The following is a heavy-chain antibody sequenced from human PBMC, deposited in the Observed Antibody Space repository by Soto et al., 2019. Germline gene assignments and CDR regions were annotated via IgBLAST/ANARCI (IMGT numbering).Heavy chain of an antibody. CDR3: AREGQLVPGDAFDI. CDR1: GFTFRSYA. CDR2: ISYDGSNK. V-gene: IGHV3-30*04. Sequence: GGSLRLSCAASGFTFRSYAMHWVRQAPGKGLEWVAVISYDGSNKYYADSVKGRFTISRDNSKNTLYLQMNSLRAEDTAVYYCAREGQLVPGDAFDIWGQGTMVTVSS. J-gene: IGHJ3*02. D-gene: IGHD6-6*01.